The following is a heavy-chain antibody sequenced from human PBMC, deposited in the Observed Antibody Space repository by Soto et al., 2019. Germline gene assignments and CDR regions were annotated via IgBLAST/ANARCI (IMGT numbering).Heavy chain of an antibody. D-gene: IGHD6-6*01. CDR1: GGSISSYY. J-gene: IGHJ4*02. CDR2: IYYSGST. CDR3: ARHVDSSSSNLPFDY. V-gene: IGHV4-59*08. Sequence: PSETLSLTCTVSGGSISSYYWSWIRQPPGKGLEWIGYIYYSGSTNYNPSLKSRVTISVDTSKNQFSLKLSSVTAADTAVYYCARHVDSSSSNLPFDYWGQGTLVTVSS.